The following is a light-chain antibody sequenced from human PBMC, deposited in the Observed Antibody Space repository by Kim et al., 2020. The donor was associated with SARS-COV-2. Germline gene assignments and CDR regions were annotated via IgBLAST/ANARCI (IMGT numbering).Light chain of an antibody. V-gene: IGKV1-27*01. J-gene: IGKJ1*01. CDR3: QRYYSAPWT. CDR1: QDINNY. CDR2: SAS. Sequence: ASVGDRVTISGRASQDINNYLAWYQQKPGKAPKLLIYSASVLQVGVPSRFSGSGSGTDFTLTISSLQPEDVATYYCQRYYSAPWTFGQGTKVDIK.